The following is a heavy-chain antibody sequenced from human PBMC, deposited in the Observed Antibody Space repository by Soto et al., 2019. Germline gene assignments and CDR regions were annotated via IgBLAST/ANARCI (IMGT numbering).Heavy chain of an antibody. J-gene: IGHJ4*02. V-gene: IGHV4-59*08. CDR3: ARYYDFWTGLDY. CDR2: MHHSGTA. D-gene: IGHD3-3*01. CDR1: GAAVGSDY. Sequence: SETLSLTCSVSGAAVGSDYWSWIRQPPDKGLEWIGYMHHSGTANYNPSLKSRVTISVDTSKDQFSLRLNSVTAADTAVYYCARYYDFWTGLDYWGQGTLVTVSS.